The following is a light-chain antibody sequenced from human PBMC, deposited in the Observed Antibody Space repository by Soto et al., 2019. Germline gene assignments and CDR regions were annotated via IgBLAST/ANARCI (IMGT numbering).Light chain of an antibody. J-gene: IGKJ1*01. CDR1: QSITNY. CDR2: AAS. CDR3: QQSDSTPWT. V-gene: IGKV1-39*01. Sequence: DLPMTQSPSSLSASVGDRVTITCRASQSITNYLNWYQQKPGKAPKLLIYAASSFRSGVPSRFSGSGSGTDFTLTISSLQPEDFATYYCQQSDSTPWTFGQGTKVEI.